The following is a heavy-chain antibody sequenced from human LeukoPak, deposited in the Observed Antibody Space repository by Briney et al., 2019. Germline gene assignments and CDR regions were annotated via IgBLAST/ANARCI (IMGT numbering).Heavy chain of an antibody. V-gene: IGHV3-33*06. Sequence: GGSLRLSCAASGFTFDDYGMHWVRQAPGKGLEWVAVIWYDGSNKYYADSVKGRFTISRDNSKNTLYLQMNSLRAEDTAVYYCAKESIWANYYDSSGYFDYWGQGTLVTVSS. J-gene: IGHJ4*02. D-gene: IGHD3-22*01. CDR3: AKESIWANYYDSSGYFDY. CDR1: GFTFDDYG. CDR2: IWYDGSNK.